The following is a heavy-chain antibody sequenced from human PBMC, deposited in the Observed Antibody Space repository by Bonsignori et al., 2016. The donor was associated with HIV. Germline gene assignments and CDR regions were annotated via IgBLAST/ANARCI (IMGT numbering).Heavy chain of an antibody. D-gene: IGHD4-17*01. CDR3: ARRFGDYVFHFPQNNWFDP. Sequence: WIRQPPGKGLEWIGSIYQSGSAHYNPSLKSRVTISVDTSKNQFSLRLSSVTAADTAVYYCARRFGDYVFHFPQNNWFDPWGQGTLVTVSS. J-gene: IGHJ5*02. CDR2: IYQSGSA. V-gene: IGHV4-38-2*01.